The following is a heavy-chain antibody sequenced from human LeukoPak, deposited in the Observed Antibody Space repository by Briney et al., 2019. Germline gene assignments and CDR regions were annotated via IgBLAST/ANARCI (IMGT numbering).Heavy chain of an antibody. J-gene: IGHJ4*02. Sequence: GGSLRLSCAASGFTFSNYWLSWVRQAPGRGLEWVANINQAGSDKNYVDSVRGRFIISRDNAKSSLYLQMNSLRADDTAVYYCARPLRETIGTYWGQGALVTVSS. V-gene: IGHV3-7*01. CDR3: ARPLRETIGTY. D-gene: IGHD1-26*01. CDR1: GFTFSNYW. CDR2: INQAGSDK.